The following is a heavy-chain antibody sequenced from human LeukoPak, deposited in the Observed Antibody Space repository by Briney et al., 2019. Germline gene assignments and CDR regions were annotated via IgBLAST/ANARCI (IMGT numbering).Heavy chain of an antibody. CDR2: ITASGATT. CDR1: GFTFSAHH. J-gene: IGHJ6*03. V-gene: IGHV3-23*01. CDR3: ARAEAAGDNRGGYYYFYMDV. D-gene: IGHD6-25*01. Sequence: PGGSLRLSCATSGFTFSAHHMNWVRQAPGKGLEWVSGITASGATTYYADSVKGRFTISRDSSQSTLYLQMNSLRAEDTAVYYCARAEAAGDNRGGYYYFYMDVWGKGTTVTDSS.